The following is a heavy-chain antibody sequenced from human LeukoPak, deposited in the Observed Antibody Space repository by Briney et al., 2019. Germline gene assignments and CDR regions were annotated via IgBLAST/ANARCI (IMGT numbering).Heavy chain of an antibody. J-gene: IGHJ4*02. D-gene: IGHD3-3*01. CDR2: INPSGGST. Sequence: ASVKVSCKASGYTFTSYYMHWVRQAPGQGLEWMGIINPSGGSTSYAQKFQGRVTMTRDTSTSTVYMELSSLRSEDTAVYYCARDKGDFWSGRGPGSFDYWGQGTLVTVSS. CDR1: GYTFTSYY. CDR3: ARDKGDFWSGRGPGSFDY. V-gene: IGHV1-46*01.